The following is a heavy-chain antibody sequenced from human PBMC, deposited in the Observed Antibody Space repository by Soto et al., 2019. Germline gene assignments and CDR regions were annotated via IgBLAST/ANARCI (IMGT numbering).Heavy chain of an antibody. J-gene: IGHJ5*02. CDR2: IEGSGGIT. CDR1: GFTFGTTD. CDR3: VKNSGWFNT. D-gene: IGHD3-10*01. Sequence: QLLQSGGXXVQPGGSLTLSCAASGFTFGTTDMSWVRQAPGEGLESFSTIEGSGGITYYADSVKGRFTISRDNSRNTVYLQMNSLRGDDTALYYCVKNSGWFNTWGQGALVTVSS. V-gene: IGHV3-23*01.